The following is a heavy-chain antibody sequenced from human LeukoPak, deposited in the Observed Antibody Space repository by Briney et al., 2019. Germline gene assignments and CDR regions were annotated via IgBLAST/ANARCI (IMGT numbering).Heavy chain of an antibody. CDR3: ARLSVATGLILY. J-gene: IGHJ4*02. D-gene: IGHD5-12*01. Sequence: PSETLSLTCAVSGYSISSGYYWGWIRQPPGKGLEWIGSIYHSGSTYYNPSLKSRVTISVDTSKNQFSLKLSSVTAADTAVYYCARLSVATGLILYWGQGTLVTVSS. CDR2: IYHSGST. CDR1: GYSISSGYY. V-gene: IGHV4-38-2*01.